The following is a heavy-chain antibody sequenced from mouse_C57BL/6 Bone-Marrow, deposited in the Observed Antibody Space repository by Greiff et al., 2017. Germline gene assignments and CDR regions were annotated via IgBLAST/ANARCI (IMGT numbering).Heavy chain of an antibody. Sequence: EVQLVESGGGLVKPGGSLKLSCAASGFPFSSYAMSWVRQTPEKRLGWVATISDGGSYTYYPDNVKGRFTISRDNAKNNLYLQMSHLKSEDTAMYYCASLGGFAYWGQGTLVTVSA. J-gene: IGHJ3*01. CDR1: GFPFSSYA. D-gene: IGHD4-1*01. CDR3: ASLGGFAY. V-gene: IGHV5-4*01. CDR2: ISDGGSYT.